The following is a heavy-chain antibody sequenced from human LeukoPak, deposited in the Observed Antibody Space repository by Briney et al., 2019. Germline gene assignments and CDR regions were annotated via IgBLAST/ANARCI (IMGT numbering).Heavy chain of an antibody. CDR3: ARDSGYNYDY. J-gene: IGHJ4*02. CDR2: IYSGGST. Sequence: GGSLRLSCAASGFTVSSNSMSWVRQAPGKGLEWVSVIYSGGSTYYADSVKGRFTISRDDSKNTLYLQLNSLRAQDTVVYYCARDSGYNYDYWGQGTLVTVSS. D-gene: IGHD5-24*01. CDR1: GFTVSSNS. V-gene: IGHV3-66*01.